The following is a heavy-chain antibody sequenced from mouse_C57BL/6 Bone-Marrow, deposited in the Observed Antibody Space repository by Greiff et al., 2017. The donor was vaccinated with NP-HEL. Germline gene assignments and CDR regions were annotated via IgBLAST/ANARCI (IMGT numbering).Heavy chain of an antibody. CDR2: ISSGSSTI. CDR3: ASYDGYYVGDAMDY. CDR1: GFTFSDYG. Sequence: EVKVVESGGGLVKPGGSLKLSCAASGFTFSDYGMHWVRQAPEKGLEWVAYISSGSSTIYYADTVKGRFTISRDNAKNTLFLQMTSLRSEDTAMYYCASYDGYYVGDAMDYWGQGTSVTVSS. D-gene: IGHD2-3*01. V-gene: IGHV5-17*01. J-gene: IGHJ4*01.